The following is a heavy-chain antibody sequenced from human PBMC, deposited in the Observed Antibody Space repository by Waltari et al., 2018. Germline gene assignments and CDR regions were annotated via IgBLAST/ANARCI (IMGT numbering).Heavy chain of an antibody. CDR2: ISGSGGST. CDR3: AKLYDFWSGYLYYFDY. CDR1: GFTFSSYA. Sequence: EVQLVESGGGLVQPGGSLRLSCAASGFTFSSYAMSWVRQAPGKGLEWVSAISGSGGSTYYADSVKGRFTISRDNSKNTLYLQMNSLRAEDTAVYYCAKLYDFWSGYLYYFDYWGQGTLVTVSS. V-gene: IGHV3-23*04. J-gene: IGHJ4*02. D-gene: IGHD3-3*01.